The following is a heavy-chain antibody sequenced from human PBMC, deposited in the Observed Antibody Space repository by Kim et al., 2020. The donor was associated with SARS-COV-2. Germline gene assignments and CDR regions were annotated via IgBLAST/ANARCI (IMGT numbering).Heavy chain of an antibody. D-gene: IGHD3-3*01. CDR2: ISSSSSYI. CDR1: GFTFSSYS. CDR3: ARGEVTDATLRFLEWFHGMDV. V-gene: IGHV3-21*01. J-gene: IGHJ6*02. Sequence: GGSLRLSCAASGFTFSSYSMNWVRQAPGKGLEWVSSISSSSSYIYYADSVKGRFTISRDNAKNSLYLQMNSLRAEDTAVYYCARGEVTDATLRFLEWFHGMDVWGQGTTVIVSS.